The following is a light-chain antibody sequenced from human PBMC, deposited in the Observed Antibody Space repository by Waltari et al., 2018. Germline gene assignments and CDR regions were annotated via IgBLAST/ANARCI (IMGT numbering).Light chain of an antibody. Sequence: QLVVTQSPSASASLGASVKLTCTLSSGPISYAIAGHQQQPEKGPRYLMKVNSAGSHNKGDGIPDRFSGSSSGAERYLTISSLQSEDEADYYCQTWGTGIQVFGAGTKVTVL. CDR2: VNSAGSH. CDR3: QTWGTGIQV. J-gene: IGLJ1*01. V-gene: IGLV4-69*01. CDR1: SGPISYA.